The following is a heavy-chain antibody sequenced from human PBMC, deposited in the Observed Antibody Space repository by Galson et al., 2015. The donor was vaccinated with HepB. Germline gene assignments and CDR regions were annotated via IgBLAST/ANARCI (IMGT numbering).Heavy chain of an antibody. J-gene: IGHJ4*02. V-gene: IGHV3-11*06. Sequence: SLRLSCAASGFTFSDYDMSWVRQAPGKGLEWVSYISSNRSYTNYADSVRGRFTISRDNSKNSLYLQMNSLRAEDTAVYYCARFAGGGYDFCYWGQGTLVTVSS. CDR1: GFTFSDYD. D-gene: IGHD5-12*01. CDR2: ISSNRSYT. CDR3: ARFAGGGYDFCY.